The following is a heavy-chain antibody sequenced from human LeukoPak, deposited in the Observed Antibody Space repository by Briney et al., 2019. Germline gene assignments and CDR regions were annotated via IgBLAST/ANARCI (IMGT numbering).Heavy chain of an antibody. CDR1: GGSFSGYY. V-gene: IGHV4-34*01. J-gene: IGHJ4*02. D-gene: IGHD5-24*01. Sequence: PSETLSLTCAVYGGSFSGYYWSWIRQPPGKGREWIGEINHRGSTNYNPSLKRRFTISVDTSKNQFSLKLSSVTAADPAVYYCAISKAQRGWLQRVRYFDYWGQGTLVTVSS. CDR3: AISKAQRGWLQRVRYFDY. CDR2: INHRGST.